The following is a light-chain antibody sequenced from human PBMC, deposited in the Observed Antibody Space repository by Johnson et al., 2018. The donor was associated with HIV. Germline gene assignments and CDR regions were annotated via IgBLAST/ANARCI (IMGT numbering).Light chain of an antibody. CDR3: GTWDTSLRVGF. CDR1: SSNIGNNY. V-gene: IGLV1-51*01. J-gene: IGLJ1*01. CDR2: DNN. Sequence: QAVLTQPPSVSAAPGQKVTIFCSGSSSNIGNNYVSWYQQLPGRAPKLLIYDNNKRPSGIPDRFSCSKSGTSATLGITGLQTGDEADYYCGTWDTSLRVGFFGTGTRVTVL.